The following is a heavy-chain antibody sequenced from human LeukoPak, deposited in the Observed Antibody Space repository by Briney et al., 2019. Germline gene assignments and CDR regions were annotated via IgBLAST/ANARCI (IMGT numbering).Heavy chain of an antibody. CDR1: GFTFSSYG. Sequence: GGSLRLSCAASGFTFSSYGMHWVRQAPGKGLEWVAVIWYDGSNKYYADSVKGRFTISRDNSKNTLYLQMNSLRAEDTAVYYCARDQGGYDPAFDYWGQGTLVTVSS. V-gene: IGHV3-33*01. CDR2: IWYDGSNK. CDR3: ARDQGGYDPAFDY. D-gene: IGHD5-12*01. J-gene: IGHJ4*02.